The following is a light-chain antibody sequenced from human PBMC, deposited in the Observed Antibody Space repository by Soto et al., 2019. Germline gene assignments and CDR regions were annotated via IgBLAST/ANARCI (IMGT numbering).Light chain of an antibody. CDR2: GAS. CDR3: QHYRTS. J-gene: IGKJ4*01. CDR1: QSVSSSY. Sequence: EIVLTQYPGTMSLSPGERATLSCRASQSVSSSYLAWYQQKPGQAPRLLIYGASSRATGIPDRFSGSGSGTDFTLTITRLEPEDFAVYYCQHYRTSFGGGTKMEIK. V-gene: IGKV3-20*01.